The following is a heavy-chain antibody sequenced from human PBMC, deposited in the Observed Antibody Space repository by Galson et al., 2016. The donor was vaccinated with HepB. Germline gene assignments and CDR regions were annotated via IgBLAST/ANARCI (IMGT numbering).Heavy chain of an antibody. V-gene: IGHV3-74*01. J-gene: IGHJ6*02. CDR3: AKEGDSYGMDV. D-gene: IGHD3-16*01. CDR2: IENDGSRK. CDR1: GFSFRSYW. Sequence: SLRLSCAASGFSFRSYWMHWVRQAPGMGLVWVSRIENDGSRKSYSDSVKGRFTISRDNAKNTVFLQMNSLRVEDTAVYYCAKEGDSYGMDVWGQGTTVTVSS.